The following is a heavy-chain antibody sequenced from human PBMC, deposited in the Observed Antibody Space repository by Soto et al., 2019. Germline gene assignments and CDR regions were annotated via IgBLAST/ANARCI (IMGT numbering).Heavy chain of an antibody. CDR3: ASGGRMTTVTKMGY. V-gene: IGHV1-69*12. J-gene: IGHJ4*02. CDR1: GGTFSSYA. Sequence: QVQLVQSGAEVKKPGSSVKVSCKASGGTFSSYAISWVRQAPGQGLEWMGGIIPIFGTANYAQKFQGRVTXXAXEXTSTAYMELSSLRSEDTAVYYCASGGRMTTVTKMGYWGQGTLVTVSS. D-gene: IGHD4-17*01. CDR2: IIPIFGTA.